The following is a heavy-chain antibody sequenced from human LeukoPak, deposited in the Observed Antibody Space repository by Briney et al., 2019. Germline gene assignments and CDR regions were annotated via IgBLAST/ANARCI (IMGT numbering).Heavy chain of an antibody. Sequence: SETLSLTCTVSGGSISSSSYYWSWIRQPPGKGLEWIGYIYYSGSTNYNPSLKSRITISVDTSKNQFSLKLSSVTAADTAVYYCARAPYSSSWRYFDYWGQGTLVTVSS. CDR3: ARAPYSSSWRYFDY. CDR1: GGSISSSSYY. CDR2: IYYSGST. J-gene: IGHJ4*02. D-gene: IGHD6-13*01. V-gene: IGHV4-61*01.